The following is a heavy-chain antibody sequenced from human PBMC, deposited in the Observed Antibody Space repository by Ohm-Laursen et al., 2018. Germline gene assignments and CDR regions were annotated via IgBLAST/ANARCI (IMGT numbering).Heavy chain of an antibody. CDR3: ARESSGNYNFWFDP. D-gene: IGHD1-26*01. CDR2: IIPIFGTA. V-gene: IGHV1-69*01. Sequence: SSVKVSRKASGRTFSSYAISWVRQAPGQGLEWMGGIIPIFGTANYAQKFQGRVSITEDESTSTAYMQLSSLRSDDTAVYYCARESSGNYNFWFDPWGQGTLVTVSS. CDR1: GRTFSSYA. J-gene: IGHJ5*02.